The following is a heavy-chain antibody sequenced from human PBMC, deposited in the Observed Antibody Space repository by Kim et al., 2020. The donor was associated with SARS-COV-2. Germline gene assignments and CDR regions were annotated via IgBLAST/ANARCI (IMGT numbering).Heavy chain of an antibody. D-gene: IGHD3-10*01. CDR3: ARSRPLRGVTFDY. CDR1: GFTFRSYS. V-gene: IGHV3-48*02. CDR2: ISDTTTAI. Sequence: GGSLRLSCAASGFTFRSYSMNWVRQAPGKGPEWVSFISDTTTAIYYADSVKGRFTISRDNAKNSLYLQMNSLRDEDTAVYFCARSRPLRGVTFDYWGQGNLVTVSS. J-gene: IGHJ4*02.